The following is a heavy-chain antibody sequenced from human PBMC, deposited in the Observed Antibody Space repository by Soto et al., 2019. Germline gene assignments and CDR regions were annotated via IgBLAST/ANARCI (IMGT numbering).Heavy chain of an antibody. D-gene: IGHD3-22*01. CDR1: GFTFSSYG. CDR2: ISYDGSNK. CDR3: AKDRVTYYYDSSGYSSMDV. Sequence: QVQLVESGGGVVQPGRSLRLSCAASGFTFSSYGMHWVRQAPGKGLEWVAVISYDGSNKYYGDSVKGRFTISRDNSKNTLYLQMNSLRAEDTAVYYCAKDRVTYYYDSSGYSSMDVWGQGTTVTVSS. V-gene: IGHV3-30*18. J-gene: IGHJ6*02.